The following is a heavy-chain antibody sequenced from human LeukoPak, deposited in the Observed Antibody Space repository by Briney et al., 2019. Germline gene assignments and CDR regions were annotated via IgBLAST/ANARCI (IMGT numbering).Heavy chain of an antibody. J-gene: IGHJ3*02. V-gene: IGHV4-59*01. CDR2: IYYSGSP. CDR3: ARVHASDAFDI. Sequence: SETLSLTCTVSGGSISSYYRSWIRQPPGKGLEWIGYIYYSGSPNYNPSLKSRVTISVDTSKNRFSLKLSSVTAADTAVYYCARVHASDAFDIWGQGTMVTVSS. CDR1: GGSISSYY.